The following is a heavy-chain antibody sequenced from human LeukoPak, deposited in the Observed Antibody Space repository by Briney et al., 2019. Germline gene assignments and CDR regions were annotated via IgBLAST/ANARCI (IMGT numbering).Heavy chain of an antibody. CDR2: IYTSGST. V-gene: IGHV4-61*02. Sequence: SETLSLTCTASGGSISSGSYYRSWIRQPAGKGQEWIGRIYTSGSTNYNPSLKSRVTISVDTSKNQFSLKLSSVTAADTAVYYCARVEGSGSYYNSYFDYWGQGTLVTVSS. J-gene: IGHJ4*02. CDR1: GGSISSGSYY. CDR3: ARVEGSGSYYNSYFDY. D-gene: IGHD3-10*01.